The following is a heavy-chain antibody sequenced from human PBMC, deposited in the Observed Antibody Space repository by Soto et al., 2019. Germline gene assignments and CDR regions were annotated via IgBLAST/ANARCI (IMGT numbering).Heavy chain of an antibody. CDR1: GFIVSDTY. CDR3: AREPRYCRGGSCSITGDAYDI. CDR2: ISNRGDT. Sequence: SGGSLXLSCTASGFIVSDTYVNWVRQAPGKGLEWVSVISNRGDTHYADSVRGRFSLSRDISDNTLHLQMNNLRVEDTAVYYCAREPRYCRGGSCSITGDAYDIWGQGTMVTVSS. J-gene: IGHJ3*02. V-gene: IGHV3-66*01. D-gene: IGHD2-15*01.